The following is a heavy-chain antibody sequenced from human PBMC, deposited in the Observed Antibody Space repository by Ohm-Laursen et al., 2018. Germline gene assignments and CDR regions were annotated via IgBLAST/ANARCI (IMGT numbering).Heavy chain of an antibody. D-gene: IGHD6-19*01. J-gene: IGHJ4*02. CDR1: GYTFNNYY. CDR3: ARGGLVAGTDFDF. Sequence: SVKVSCKASGYTFNNYYIHWVRQAPGQGLAWMGIINPSANYTHYLPKFQGRLSVTTDTSTSTFYMHLSRLTSGDTATYFCARGGLVAGTDFDFWGQGTLVTVSS. CDR2: INPSANYT. V-gene: IGHV1-46*02.